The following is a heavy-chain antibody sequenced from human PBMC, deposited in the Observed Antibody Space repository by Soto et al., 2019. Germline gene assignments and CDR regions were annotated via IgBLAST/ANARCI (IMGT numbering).Heavy chain of an antibody. V-gene: IGHV4-30-4*01. CDR3: AGSLLDEDL. J-gene: IGHJ5*02. D-gene: IGHD3-3*01. CDR1: GDSITNGDYY. Sequence: QVHLQESGPGLVKPSQTLSLTCTVSGDSITNGDYYWSWIRQPPGKGLEWIGYIYYSGSTDYDPSLKGRVPISVDMCKNQFSLRLSSVTAADTAVYYGAGSLLDEDLWGQGTLVTVSS. CDR2: IYYSGST.